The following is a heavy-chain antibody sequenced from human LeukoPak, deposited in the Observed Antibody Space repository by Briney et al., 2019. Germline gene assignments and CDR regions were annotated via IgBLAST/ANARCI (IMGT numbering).Heavy chain of an antibody. Sequence: GASVKVSCKASGYTFTTYTIKWVRQAPGQGLEWMGWINTNTGNPTYAQSFTGRFVFSLDTSVSTAYLQISSLKTDDTAVYYCAREFDSYYMDVWGKGTTVTVSS. V-gene: IGHV7-4-1*02. D-gene: IGHD2-21*01. CDR1: GYTFTTYT. CDR3: AREFDSYYMDV. CDR2: INTNTGNP. J-gene: IGHJ6*03.